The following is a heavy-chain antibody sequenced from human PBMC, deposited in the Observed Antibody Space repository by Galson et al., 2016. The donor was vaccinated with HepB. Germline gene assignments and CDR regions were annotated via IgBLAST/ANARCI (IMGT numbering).Heavy chain of an antibody. CDR1: GFTFSDYY. Sequence: SLRLSCAASGFTFSDYYMSWLRQAPGKGLEWVSYISSSGSTIYYADSVKGRFTISRDNAKNSLYLQMNSLRAEDTAVYYCARDLEIDETVWGYGMDVWGQGTTVTVSS. CDR3: ARDLEIDETVWGYGMDV. D-gene: IGHD1-1*01. J-gene: IGHJ6*02. CDR2: ISSSGSTI. V-gene: IGHV3-11*01.